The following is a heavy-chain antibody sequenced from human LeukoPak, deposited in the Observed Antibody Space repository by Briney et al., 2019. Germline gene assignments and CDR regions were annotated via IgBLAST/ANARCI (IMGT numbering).Heavy chain of an antibody. CDR2: ISSVGSII. CDR1: GFTFSDCY. J-gene: IGHJ4*02. Sequence: GGSLRLSCAVSGFTFSDCYMSWVRQAPGKGLEWVSYISSVGSIIYYADSVKGRFTISRDNAKNSLSLQMNSLRAEDTAVYYCARDPATVAGTPNFDYWGQGTLVTVSS. D-gene: IGHD6-19*01. CDR3: ARDPATVAGTPNFDY. V-gene: IGHV3-11*04.